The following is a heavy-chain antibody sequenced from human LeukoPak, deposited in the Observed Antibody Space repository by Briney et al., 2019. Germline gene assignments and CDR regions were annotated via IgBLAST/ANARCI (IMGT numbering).Heavy chain of an antibody. CDR3: ARQEYSYGPVDY. V-gene: IGHV4-38-2*01. CDR1: GYSISSPYY. J-gene: IGHJ4*02. D-gene: IGHD5-18*01. Sequence: SETLSLTCSVSGYSISSPYYWGWIRQPPGRGLEWIGSFYHTGSTYYNPSLKSRVTISVDTSKNQFSLKVSSVTAADTAVYYCARQEYSYGPVDYWGQGTLVTVSS. CDR2: FYHTGST.